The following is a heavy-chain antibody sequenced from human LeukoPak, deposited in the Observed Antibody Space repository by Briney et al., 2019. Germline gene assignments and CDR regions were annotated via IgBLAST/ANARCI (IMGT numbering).Heavy chain of an antibody. CDR2: ISSSSSYI. CDR3: ARDMTEYSSSHYDY. J-gene: IGHJ4*02. CDR1: GFTFSSYS. D-gene: IGHD6-6*01. V-gene: IGHV3-21*01. Sequence: PGGSLRLSCAASGFTFSSYSMNWVRQAPGKGLEWVSSISSSSSYIYYADSVKGRFTISRDNAKNSPYLQMNSLRAEDTAVYYCARDMTEYSSSHYDYWGQGTLVTVSS.